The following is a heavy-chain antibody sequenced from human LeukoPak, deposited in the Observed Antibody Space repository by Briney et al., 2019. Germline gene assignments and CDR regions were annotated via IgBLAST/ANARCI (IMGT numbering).Heavy chain of an antibody. Sequence: GGSLRLSCAASGFTFSSYAMSWVRQAPGKGLEWVSAISGSGGSTYYADSVKGRFTISRDNSKNTLYLQMNSLRAEDTDVYYCAKDGSSSPYYYFDYWGQGTLVTVSS. V-gene: IGHV3-23*01. CDR2: ISGSGGST. J-gene: IGHJ4*02. CDR3: AKDGSSSPYYYFDY. D-gene: IGHD6-6*01. CDR1: GFTFSSYA.